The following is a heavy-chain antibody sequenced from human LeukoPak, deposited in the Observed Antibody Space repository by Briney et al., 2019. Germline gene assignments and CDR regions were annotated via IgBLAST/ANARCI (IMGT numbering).Heavy chain of an antibody. CDR1: GGSISSGSYY. Sequence: SQTLSLTCTVSGGSISSGSYYWSWIRQPAGKGLEWIGRIYTSGSTNYNPSLKSRVTISVDTSKNQFSLKLSSVTAADTAVYYCARDRHVIAVAGLVDYWGQGTLVTVSS. J-gene: IGHJ4*02. CDR2: IYTSGST. V-gene: IGHV4-61*02. D-gene: IGHD6-19*01. CDR3: ARDRHVIAVAGLVDY.